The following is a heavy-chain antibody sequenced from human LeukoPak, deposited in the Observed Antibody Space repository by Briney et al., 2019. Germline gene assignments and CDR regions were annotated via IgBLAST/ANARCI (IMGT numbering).Heavy chain of an antibody. CDR3: ARGAYDFWSGYYAQKGRNYYYMDV. V-gene: IGHV4-34*01. J-gene: IGHJ6*03. Sequence: SETLSLTCAVYGGSFSGYYWSWIRQPPGKGLEWIGEINHSGSTNYNPSLKCRVTISVDTSKNQFSLKLSSVTAADTAVYYCARGAYDFWSGYYAQKGRNYYYMDVRGKGTTVTVSS. D-gene: IGHD3-3*01. CDR2: INHSGST. CDR1: GGSFSGYY.